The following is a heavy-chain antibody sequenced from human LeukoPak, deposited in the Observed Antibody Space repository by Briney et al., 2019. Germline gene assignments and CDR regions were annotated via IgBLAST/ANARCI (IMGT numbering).Heavy chain of an antibody. J-gene: IGHJ4*02. Sequence: GGSLRLSCAASGFTFSRYAMHWARQAPGKGLEWVAVTSYDESNKEFADSVKGRFTISRDNSKNTLYLGMNSLRADDTAVYYCARDGGCLQFFDYWGQGTLVTVST. CDR1: GFTFSRYA. CDR2: TSYDESNK. D-gene: IGHD5-24*01. V-gene: IGHV3-30-3*01. CDR3: ARDGGCLQFFDY.